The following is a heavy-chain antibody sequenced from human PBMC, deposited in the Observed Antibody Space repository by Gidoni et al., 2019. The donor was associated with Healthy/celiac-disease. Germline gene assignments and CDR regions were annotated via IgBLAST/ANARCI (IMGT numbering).Heavy chain of an antibody. CDR1: GSTFSSYA. J-gene: IGHJ4*02. V-gene: IGHV3-23*01. CDR2: FSCSGGST. D-gene: IGHD6-6*01. Sequence: EVQLLESGGGLVQPGGSLRLSCAASGSTFSSYAMSWVRQAPGKGLEWVSAFSCSGGSTYYADSVKGRFTISRDNSQNPLYLQMTSLRAEDTAVYYCAKIPSIAARPNYFDYWGQGTLVTVSS. CDR3: AKIPSIAARPNYFDY.